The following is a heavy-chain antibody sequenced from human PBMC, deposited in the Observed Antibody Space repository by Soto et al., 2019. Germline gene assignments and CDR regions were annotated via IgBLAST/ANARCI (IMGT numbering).Heavy chain of an antibody. CDR1: GFSLTDPKMG. Sequence: QVTLKESGPVLVRPTETLTLTCTVSGFSLTDPKMGVTWIRQPPGKALEWLAHIFSSDEKSYSPSLEGRLTISKDTSESQVVLAMTNMDHLDTATYYCARMHVTMFVVESPDLWGQGALITVSS. CDR3: ARMHVTMFVVESPDL. J-gene: IGHJ3*01. V-gene: IGHV2-26*01. CDR2: IFSSDEK. D-gene: IGHD3-3*01.